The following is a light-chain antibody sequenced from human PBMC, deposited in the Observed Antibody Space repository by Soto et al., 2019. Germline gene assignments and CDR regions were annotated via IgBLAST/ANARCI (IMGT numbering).Light chain of an antibody. V-gene: IGLV2-23*02. CDR3: CSYAGNRYVL. J-gene: IGLJ2*01. CDR1: SSDVGASNL. Sequence: QSALTQPASVSGSPGQSITISCSGSSSDVGASNLVSWYQQHPGRAPKLIIYEVNKGPSGVSNRFSGSKSGNTASLTISGLQAEDEADYYCCSYAGNRYVLFGGGTKLTV. CDR2: EVN.